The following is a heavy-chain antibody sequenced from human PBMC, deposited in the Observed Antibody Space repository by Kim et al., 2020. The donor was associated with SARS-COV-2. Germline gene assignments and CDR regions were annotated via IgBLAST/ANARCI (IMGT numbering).Heavy chain of an antibody. D-gene: IGHD2-2*01. J-gene: IGHJ4*02. Sequence: ASVKVSCKASGYTFTSYGISWVRQAPGQGFEWMGWISAYNGNTNYAQKLQGRVTMTTDTSTSTAYMELRSLRSDDTAVYYCARELSTGYCSSTSCYDPAFGYWGQGTLVTVSS. CDR1: GYTFTSYG. CDR2: ISAYNGNT. CDR3: ARELSTGYCSSTSCYDPAFGY. V-gene: IGHV1-18*01.